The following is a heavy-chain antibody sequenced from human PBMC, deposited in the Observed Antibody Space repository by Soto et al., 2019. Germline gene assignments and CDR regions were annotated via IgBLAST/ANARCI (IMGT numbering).Heavy chain of an antibody. CDR2: IKQDGSEK. D-gene: IGHD1-7*01. J-gene: IGHJ6*03. V-gene: IGHV3-7*01. CDR1: GFTFSSYW. CDR3: ARDRYNWNYGADTYYYYMDV. Sequence: GGSLRLSCAASGFTFSSYWMSWVRQAPGKGLEWVANIKQDGSEKYYVDSVKGRFTISRDNAKNSLYLQMNSLRAEDTAVYYCARDRYNWNYGADTYYYYMDVWGKGTTVTVSS.